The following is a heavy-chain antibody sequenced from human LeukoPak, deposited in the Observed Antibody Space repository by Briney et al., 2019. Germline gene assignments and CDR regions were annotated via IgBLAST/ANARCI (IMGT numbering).Heavy chain of an antibody. V-gene: IGHV4-38-2*02. J-gene: IGHJ4*02. Sequence: SETLSLTCSVSGYSISSGFYWGWIRQPPGKGLEWIGSIYRSGSTYYNPSLKSRVTISVDTSKNQFSLKLSSVTAADTAVYYCARDLSGSYREWGQGTLVTVSS. CDR1: GYSISSGFY. CDR2: IYRSGST. D-gene: IGHD1-26*01. CDR3: ARDLSGSYRE.